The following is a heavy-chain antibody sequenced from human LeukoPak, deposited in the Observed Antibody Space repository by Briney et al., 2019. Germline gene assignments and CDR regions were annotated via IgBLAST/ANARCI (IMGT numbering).Heavy chain of an antibody. J-gene: IGHJ4*02. CDR2: VSSSGST. D-gene: IGHD1-26*01. CDR1: GDSITYFY. V-gene: IGHV4-4*07. Sequence: NPSETLSLTCSVSGDSITYFYWSWIRQAAGKGLEWIGRVSSSGSTDYNASLKSRVTMSVDTSKNQLSLKMISVTAADTAVYYCGRDLEGDTSGMGYWGQGTLVTVSS. CDR3: GRDLEGDTSGMGY.